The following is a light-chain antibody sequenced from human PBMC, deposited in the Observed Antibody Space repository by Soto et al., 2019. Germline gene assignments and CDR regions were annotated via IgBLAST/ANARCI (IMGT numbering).Light chain of an antibody. CDR3: SSYTTRRTYV. CDR1: SSDLGAYNF. V-gene: IGLV2-14*01. J-gene: IGLJ1*01. Sequence: QSALTQPASVSGSPGQSITISCTGTSSDLGAYNFVSWYQQYPGEAPKLIIYEVSNRPSGATTRFSGSKSGNTASLTVSGLQTEDEADYHCSSYTTRRTYVFGTGTKVTVL. CDR2: EVS.